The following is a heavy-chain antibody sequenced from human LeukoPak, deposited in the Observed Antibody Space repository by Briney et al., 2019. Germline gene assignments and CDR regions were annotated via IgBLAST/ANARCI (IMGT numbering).Heavy chain of an antibody. CDR2: IKSKTDGGTT. CDR1: GFTFSNAW. CDR3: FGVAVAGGPHY. D-gene: IGHD6-19*01. V-gene: IGHV3-15*01. J-gene: IGHJ4*02. Sequence: GGSLRLSCAASGFTFSNAWMTWVRQAPGRGLEWVGRIKSKTDGGTTDYAAPVKGRFSISRDDSKNTLFLQMNSLKTEDTAVYYCFGVAVAGGPHYWGQGTLVTVSS.